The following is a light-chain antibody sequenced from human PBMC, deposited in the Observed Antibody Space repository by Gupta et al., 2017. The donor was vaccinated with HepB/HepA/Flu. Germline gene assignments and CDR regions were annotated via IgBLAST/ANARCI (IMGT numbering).Light chain of an antibody. Sequence: QSALTQPPSAAGSPGQSVTISCTGTSSDIGGYNSVSWYQQRPGKAPKLMFYEVYKRPSGVPDRFSGSKSGDTASLTVSGLLAEDEADYYCFSYAGSYNFVFGTGTKITVL. CDR2: EVY. CDR3: FSYAGSYNFV. V-gene: IGLV2-8*01. J-gene: IGLJ1*01. CDR1: SSDIGGYNS.